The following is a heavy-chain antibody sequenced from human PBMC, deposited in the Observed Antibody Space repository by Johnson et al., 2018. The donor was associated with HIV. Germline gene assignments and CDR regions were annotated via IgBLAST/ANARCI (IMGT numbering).Heavy chain of an antibody. CDR3: ASRYGDYGLGAFDI. D-gene: IGHD4-17*01. V-gene: IGHV3-13*01. Sequence: VQLVESGGGVVQPGRSLRASCAASGFTFSSYDMHWVRQATGKGLEWVSAIGTAGDTYYPGSVKGRFTISRENAKNSLYLQMNSLRAEDTAVYYCASRYGDYGLGAFDIWGQGTMVTVSS. J-gene: IGHJ3*02. CDR1: GFTFSSYD. CDR2: IGTAGDT.